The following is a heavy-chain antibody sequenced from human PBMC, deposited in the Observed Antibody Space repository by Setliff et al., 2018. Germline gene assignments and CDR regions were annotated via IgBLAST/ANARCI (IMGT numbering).Heavy chain of an antibody. CDR3: ARDGGANGGNSAFDY. CDR1: GYSISSGYY. CDR2: IYHSGST. V-gene: IGHV4-38-2*02. Sequence: SETLSLTCAVSGYSISSGYYWGWIRQPPGKGLEWIGSIYHSGSTYYNPSLKSRVTISVDTSKNQFSLKLSSVTAADTAVYYCARDGGANGGNSAFDYWGQGTLVTAPQ. D-gene: IGHD2-21*02. J-gene: IGHJ4*02.